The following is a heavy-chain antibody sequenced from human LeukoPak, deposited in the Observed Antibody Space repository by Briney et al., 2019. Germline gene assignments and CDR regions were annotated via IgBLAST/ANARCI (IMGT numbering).Heavy chain of an antibody. V-gene: IGHV3-21*01. CDR1: GFTFSSYR. J-gene: IGHJ3*02. CDR3: ARDGYYGSGSDAFDI. Sequence: PGGSLRLSCAASGFTFSSYRMNWVRQAPGKGLEWVSSIRSCSSYIYYADSVKGRFTISRDNAKNSLYLQMNSLRAEDTAVYYCARDGYYGSGSDAFDIWGQGTMVTVSS. D-gene: IGHD3-10*01. CDR2: IRSCSSYI.